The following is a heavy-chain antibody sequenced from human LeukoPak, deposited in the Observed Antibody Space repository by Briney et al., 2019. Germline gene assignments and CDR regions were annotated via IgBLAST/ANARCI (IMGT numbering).Heavy chain of an antibody. V-gene: IGHV4-59*08. CDR2: IYYSGST. D-gene: IGHD5-18*01. Sequence: SETLSLTCTVSGGSISSYYWSWIRQPPGKGLEWIGYIYYSGSTNYHPSLKSRVTISVNTSKNQFSLKLSSVTAADTAVYYCARTKAGYSYGEYYYYYYMDVWGKGTTVTVSS. J-gene: IGHJ6*03. CDR3: ARTKAGYSYGEYYYYYYMDV. CDR1: GGSISSYY.